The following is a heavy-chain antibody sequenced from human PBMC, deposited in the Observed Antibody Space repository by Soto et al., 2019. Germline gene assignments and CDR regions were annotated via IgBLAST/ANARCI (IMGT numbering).Heavy chain of an antibody. V-gene: IGHV3-23*01. J-gene: IGHJ4*02. D-gene: IGHD6-6*01. Sequence: GGSLRLCCAASGFTVSSYAMSWVRQAPGKGLEWVSAISGSGGSTYYADSVKGRFTISRDNSKNTLYLQMNSLRAEDTAAYYCAKDEQGSFDYWGQGTLVTVSS. CDR3: AKDEQGSFDY. CDR2: ISGSGGST. CDR1: GFTVSSYA.